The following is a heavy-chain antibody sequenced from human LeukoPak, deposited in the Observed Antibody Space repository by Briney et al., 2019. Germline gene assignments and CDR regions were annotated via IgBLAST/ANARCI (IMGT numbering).Heavy chain of an antibody. J-gene: IGHJ4*02. Sequence: GGSLRLSCAASGFTFYDYAMHWVRQAPGKGLEWVSGISWNSGSIGYADSVKGRFTISRDNAKNSLYLQMNSLRAEDTALYYCAKVGSRGVFDYWGQGTLVTVSS. D-gene: IGHD1-26*01. V-gene: IGHV3-9*01. CDR1: GFTFYDYA. CDR2: ISWNSGSI. CDR3: AKVGSRGVFDY.